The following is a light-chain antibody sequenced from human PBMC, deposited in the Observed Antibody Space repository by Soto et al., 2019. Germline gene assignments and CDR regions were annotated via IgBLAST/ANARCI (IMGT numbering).Light chain of an antibody. CDR1: QNIYVW. J-gene: IGKJ1*01. CDR3: QQYNLYSWT. Sequence: DIQVNHAPSPLSSFVGDRNNNNFRAHQNIYVWLAWYQQKPGKAPNLLIYKASTLQSGVPSRFSGSGSGTEFTLTISSLQPDDFATYYCQQYNLYSWTFGQGTKVDIK. V-gene: IGKV1-5*03. CDR2: KAS.